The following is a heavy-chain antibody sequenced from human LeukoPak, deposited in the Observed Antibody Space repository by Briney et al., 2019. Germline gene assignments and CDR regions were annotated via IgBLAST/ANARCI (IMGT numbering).Heavy chain of an antibody. Sequence: EASVKVSCKASGYTFTGYYMHWVRQAPGQGLEWMGVISPRGGSTTYAQKFQGRVTMTRDTSTSTVYMELSSLRSEDTAVYYCARHIVVVTTSDNAFDIWGQGTMVTVSS. J-gene: IGHJ3*02. CDR1: GYTFTGYY. D-gene: IGHD2-21*02. V-gene: IGHV1-46*01. CDR2: ISPRGGST. CDR3: ARHIVVVTTSDNAFDI.